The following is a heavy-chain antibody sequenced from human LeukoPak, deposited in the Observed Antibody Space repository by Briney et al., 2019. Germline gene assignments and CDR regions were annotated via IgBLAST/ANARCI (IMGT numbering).Heavy chain of an antibody. CDR1: GGSISSSSYY. CDR2: IYYSGST. D-gene: IGHD5-18*01. J-gene: IGHJ4*02. CDR3: ARQAPGYSYGYVY. Sequence: SETLSLTCIVSGGSISSSSYYWGWIRQPPGKGLEWIGSIYYSGSTYYNPSLKSRVTISVDTSKNQFSLKLSSVTAADTAVYYCARQAPGYSYGYVYWGQGTLVTVSS. V-gene: IGHV4-39*01.